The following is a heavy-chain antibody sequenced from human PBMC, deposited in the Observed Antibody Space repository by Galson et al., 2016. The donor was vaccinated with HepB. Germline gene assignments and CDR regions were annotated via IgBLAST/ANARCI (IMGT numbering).Heavy chain of an antibody. V-gene: IGHV3-9*01. J-gene: IGHJ1*01. Sequence: LRLSCAASGFTFADYAIHWVRQAPGKGLEWVSGISWNSGRIAYADSVKGRFTISRDNAKNSLYLQMNSLRAEDTAFYYCAKATSGSAYGSRYFQHWGQGTLVIVSS. D-gene: IGHD3-10*01. CDR3: AKATSGSAYGSRYFQH. CDR1: GFTFADYA. CDR2: ISWNSGRI.